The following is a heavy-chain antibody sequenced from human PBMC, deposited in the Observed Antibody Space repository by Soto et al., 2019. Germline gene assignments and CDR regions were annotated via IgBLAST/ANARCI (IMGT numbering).Heavy chain of an antibody. V-gene: IGHV4-34*01. Sequence: PSETLALTCAVDGGSFSGYSWAWIRQPPGTGLEWIGEINHTGSTNYNPSLKSRVTISVDTSKNQFSLKLSSVTAADTAVYYCARRWGRTFDYWGQGTLVTVS. CDR1: GGSFSGYS. J-gene: IGHJ4*02. D-gene: IGHD7-27*01. CDR2: INHTGST. CDR3: ARRWGRTFDY.